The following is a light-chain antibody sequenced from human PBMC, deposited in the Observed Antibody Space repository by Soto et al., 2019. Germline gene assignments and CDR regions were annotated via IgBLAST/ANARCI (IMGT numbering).Light chain of an antibody. V-gene: IGLV4-69*01. CDR2: VKSDGSH. Sequence: QSVVTQSPSAAAFLGASVKLTCTLSGGHGNYVISWHQQQPEKGTRDLMKVKSDGSHNKGDGIHDRFSGSSSGAERYLAISSLQSEDEADYYCQTWETGIVVFGGGTKLTVL. J-gene: IGLJ2*01. CDR3: QTWETGIVV. CDR1: GGHGNYV.